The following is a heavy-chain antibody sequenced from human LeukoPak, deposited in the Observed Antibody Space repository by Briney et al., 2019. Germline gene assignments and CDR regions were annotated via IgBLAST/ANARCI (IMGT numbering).Heavy chain of an antibody. J-gene: IGHJ4*02. CDR1: GGSISSYY. Sequence: SETLSLTCTVSGGSISSYYWSWIRQPPGKGLEWIGYIYYSGSTNYNPSLKSRVTISVDTSKNQFSLKLSSVTAADTAVYYCARARERGRSAWYRSPAFDYWGQGTLVTVSS. V-gene: IGHV4-59*01. CDR3: ARARERGRSAWYRSPAFDY. D-gene: IGHD6-13*01. CDR2: IYYSGST.